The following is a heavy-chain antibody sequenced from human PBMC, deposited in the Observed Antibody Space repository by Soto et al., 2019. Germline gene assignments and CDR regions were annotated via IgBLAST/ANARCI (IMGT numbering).Heavy chain of an antibody. CDR1: GFTFSNAW. J-gene: IGHJ4*02. V-gene: IGHV3-15*07. D-gene: IGHD2-21*01. CDR3: TTDLVWSTVPPVADY. CDR2: IKSKTDGGTT. Sequence: GGSLRLSCAASGFTFSNAWMNWVRQAPGKGLEWVGRIKSKTDGGTTDYAAPVKGRFTISRDDSKNTLYLQMNSLKTEDTAVYYCTTDLVWSTVPPVADYWGQGTLVTVSS.